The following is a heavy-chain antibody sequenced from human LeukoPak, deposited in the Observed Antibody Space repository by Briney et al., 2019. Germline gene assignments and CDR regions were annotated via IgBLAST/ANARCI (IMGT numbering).Heavy chain of an antibody. V-gene: IGHV3-48*03. CDR3: ARGWLQSFDY. Sequence: PGGSLRLSCAASGFTFSSYEMNWVRQAPGEGLEWLSYISSSATTIYYADSVKGRLTISRDNAQNSLYLQMYSLRAEDTAVYYCARGWLQSFDYWGQGTLVTVSS. CDR2: ISSSATTI. D-gene: IGHD5-24*01. J-gene: IGHJ4*02. CDR1: GFTFSSYE.